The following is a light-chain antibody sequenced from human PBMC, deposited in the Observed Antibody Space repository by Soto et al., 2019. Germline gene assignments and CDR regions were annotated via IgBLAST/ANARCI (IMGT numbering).Light chain of an antibody. J-gene: IGLJ2*01. CDR3: SSYTTSNTLVV. CDR2: GVT. CDR1: SNF. V-gene: IGLV2-14*03. Sequence: QSALTQPASVSGSPGQSITISCTGTSNFVSWYQRRPGKAPKLIIYGVTDRPSGISDRFSASKSADTASLTISGLQTEDEADYYCSSYTTSNTLVVFGGGTKVTVL.